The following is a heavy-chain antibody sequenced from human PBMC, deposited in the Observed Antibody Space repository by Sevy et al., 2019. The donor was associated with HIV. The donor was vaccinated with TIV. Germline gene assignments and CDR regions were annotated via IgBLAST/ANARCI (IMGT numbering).Heavy chain of an antibody. D-gene: IGHD2-2*01. CDR3: ARDCSSSTCLWGLDV. CDR1: GFTCNKYW. V-gene: IGHV3-7*03. Sequence: GGSLRLSCAASGFTCNKYWMTWVRQAPGKGLEWVATIKKDGSEKYHVDSVRGRFTISRDNAKNSPYLQMNNLRVEDTATYYCARDCSSSTCLWGLDVWGQGTTVTVSS. CDR2: IKKDGSEK. J-gene: IGHJ6*01.